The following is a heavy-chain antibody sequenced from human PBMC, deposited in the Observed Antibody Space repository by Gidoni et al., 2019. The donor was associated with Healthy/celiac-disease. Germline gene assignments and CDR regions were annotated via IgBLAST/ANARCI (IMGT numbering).Heavy chain of an antibody. J-gene: IGHJ4*02. V-gene: IGHV3-30*04. CDR1: GFPFSSYV. Sequence: QVQLVESGGGVVQPGRSLRLSCAASGFPFSSYVMHWVRQAPGKGLEWVAVISYDGSNKYYADSVKGRFTISRDNSKNTLYLQMNSLRAEDTAVYYCARSFRAGDAFDYWGQGTLVTVSS. D-gene: IGHD2-21*01. CDR2: ISYDGSNK. CDR3: ARSFRAGDAFDY.